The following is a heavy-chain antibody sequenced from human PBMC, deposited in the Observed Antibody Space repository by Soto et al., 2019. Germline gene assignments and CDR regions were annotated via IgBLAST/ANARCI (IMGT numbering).Heavy chain of an antibody. J-gene: IGHJ4*02. Sequence: SETLSLTCAVSGGSISSYYWSWIRQPPGKGLEWIGYIYYSGSTNYNPSLKSRVTISVDTSKNQFSLKLSSVTAADTAVYFCARHLRRDGYNYYFDFWGQGTLVTVSS. CDR3: ARHLRRDGYNYYFDF. V-gene: IGHV4-59*08. D-gene: IGHD1-1*01. CDR1: GGSISSYY. CDR2: IYYSGST.